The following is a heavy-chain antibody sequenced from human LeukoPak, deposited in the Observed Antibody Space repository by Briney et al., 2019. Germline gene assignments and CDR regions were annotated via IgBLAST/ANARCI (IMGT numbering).Heavy chain of an antibody. D-gene: IGHD1-26*01. Sequence: SVKVSSKASGGTFSSYAISWVRQAPGQGLEWMGGIIPIFGTANYAQKFQGRVTITTDESTSTAYMELSSLRSEDTAVYYCARDRGSEKHYYMDVWGKGTTVTVSS. CDR3: ARDRGSEKHYYMDV. CDR2: IIPIFGTA. CDR1: GGTFSSYA. V-gene: IGHV1-69*05. J-gene: IGHJ6*03.